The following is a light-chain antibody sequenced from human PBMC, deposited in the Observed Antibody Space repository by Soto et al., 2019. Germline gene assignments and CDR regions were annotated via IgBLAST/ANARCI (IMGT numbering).Light chain of an antibody. CDR1: QSVSGN. CDR3: QQYNDWPTIT. V-gene: IGKV3-15*01. J-gene: IGKJ5*01. CDR2: GAS. Sequence: EIVMTQSPVTLSVSPGERATLSCRASQSVSGNLAWYQQKPGQAPRLLIYGASTRATGLPARFSGSGSGTDFTLTISSLQSEDFAVYYCQQYNDWPTITFGQGTRLEIK.